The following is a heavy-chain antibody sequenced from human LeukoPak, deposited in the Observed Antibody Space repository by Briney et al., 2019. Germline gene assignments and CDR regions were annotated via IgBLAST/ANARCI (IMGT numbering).Heavy chain of an antibody. CDR2: INPNSGGT. CDR1: GYTFTGYY. D-gene: IGHD3-22*01. V-gene: IGHV1-2*06. Sequence: ASVKVSCKASGYTFTGYYMHWVRQAPGQGLEWMGRINPNSGGTNYAQKFQGRVTMTRDTSISRAYMELSRLRSDDTAVYYCARGSDYYDSSGYLNWGQGTLVTVSS. J-gene: IGHJ4*02. CDR3: ARGSDYYDSSGYLN.